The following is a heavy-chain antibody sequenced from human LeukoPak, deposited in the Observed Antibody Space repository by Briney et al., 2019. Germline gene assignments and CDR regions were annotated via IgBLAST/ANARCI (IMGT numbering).Heavy chain of an antibody. CDR1: GYAFTGYY. CDR2: INPNSGGT. J-gene: IGHJ6*03. V-gene: IGHV1-2*02. Sequence: ASVKVSCKASGYAFTGYYMHWVRQAPGQGIEWMGSINPNSGGTNYAQKFPGRVTMTRGTSISTSYMELSRLRPYVTAVYYSAREWGPAASINYYYYMYVWGKGTTVSVSS. CDR3: AREWGPAASINYYYYMYV. D-gene: IGHD2-2*01.